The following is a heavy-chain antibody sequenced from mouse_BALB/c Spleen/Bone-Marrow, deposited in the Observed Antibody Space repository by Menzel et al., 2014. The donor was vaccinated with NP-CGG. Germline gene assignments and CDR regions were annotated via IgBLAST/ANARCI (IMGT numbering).Heavy chain of an antibody. Sequence: VKLMESGGGLVQPGGSLKLSCAASGFDFRRYWMSWVRQAPGKGLEWIGEINPDSSTINYTPSLKDKFIISRDNAKNTLYLQMSKVRSEDTARYYCARQGYYGKGDYCSQGTTRTVSS. J-gene: IGHJ2*01. D-gene: IGHD2-1*01. CDR2: INPDSSTI. V-gene: IGHV4-1*02. CDR1: GFDFRRYW. CDR3: ARQGYYGKGDY.